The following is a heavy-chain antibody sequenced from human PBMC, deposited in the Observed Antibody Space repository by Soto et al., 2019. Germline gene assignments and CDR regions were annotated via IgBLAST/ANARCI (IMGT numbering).Heavy chain of an antibody. J-gene: IGHJ4*02. CDR2: INSDGSST. V-gene: IGHV3-74*01. CDR1: GVTCSSYW. CDR3: AQRQSGWYVY. Sequence: GGSLRLSCAASGVTCSSYWMHWVRQAPGKGLVWVSRINSDGSSTNYADSVKGRFTISRDNAKNTLYLQMNSLRAEDTAVYYCAQRQSGWYVYWGQGTLVTVSS. D-gene: IGHD6-19*01.